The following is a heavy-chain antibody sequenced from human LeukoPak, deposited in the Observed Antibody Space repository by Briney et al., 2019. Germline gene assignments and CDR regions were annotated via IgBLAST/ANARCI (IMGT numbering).Heavy chain of an antibody. J-gene: IGHJ3*02. CDR1: GGSISNRNW. D-gene: IGHD7-27*01. Sequence: SETMSLTCAISGGSISNRNWWSWVRQPPGKGLEWIGEIYHTGITKYSPSLKSRVTISVDKSKNQFSLNVISVTAADTAIYYCARVFELGMNAVDIWGQGTMVTVSS. CDR2: IYHTGIT. CDR3: ARVFELGMNAVDI. V-gene: IGHV4-4*02.